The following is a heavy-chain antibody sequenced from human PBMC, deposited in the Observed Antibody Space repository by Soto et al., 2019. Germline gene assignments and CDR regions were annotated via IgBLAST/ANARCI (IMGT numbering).Heavy chain of an antibody. J-gene: IGHJ4*02. CDR3: ARKSIVLMVYAINDY. CDR1: GYTFTSYG. Sequence: ASVKVSCKASGYTFTSYGISWVRQAPGQGLEWMGWISAYNGNTNYAQKLQGRVTMTTDTSTSTAYMELRSLRSDDTAVYYCARKSIVLMVYAINDYWGQGTLATVSS. CDR2: ISAYNGNT. D-gene: IGHD2-8*01. V-gene: IGHV1-18*04.